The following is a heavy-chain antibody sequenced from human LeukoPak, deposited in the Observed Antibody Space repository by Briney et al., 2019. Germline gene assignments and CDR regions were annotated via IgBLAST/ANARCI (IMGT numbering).Heavy chain of an antibody. J-gene: IGHJ3*02. Sequence: ASVKVSCKFSSHTLSEISMHWVRQAPGKGLEWMGSFDPEDGETMYAENFQGRFTMTEDTSRDTAYMELSSLRSEDTAVYFCATDKGGPESTFHDPFDNWGQGTMVTVSS. CDR3: ATDKGGPESTFHDPFDN. D-gene: IGHD2-2*01. CDR2: FDPEDGET. CDR1: SHTLSEIS. V-gene: IGHV1-24*01.